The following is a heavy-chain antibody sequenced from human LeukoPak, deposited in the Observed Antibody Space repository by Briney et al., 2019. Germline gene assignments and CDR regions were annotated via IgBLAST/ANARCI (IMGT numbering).Heavy chain of an antibody. J-gene: IGHJ4*02. Sequence: SVKVSCKASGGTFSRNDISWVRQAPGQGLEWMGGIIPIFGTANYAQKFQGRVTITADKSTSTAYMELSSLRSEDTAVYYCARDRLGDCTNGVCYTGIVGWGQGTLVTVSS. CDR3: ARDRLGDCTNGVCYTGIVG. CDR2: IIPIFGTA. D-gene: IGHD2-8*01. V-gene: IGHV1-69*06. CDR1: GGTFSRND.